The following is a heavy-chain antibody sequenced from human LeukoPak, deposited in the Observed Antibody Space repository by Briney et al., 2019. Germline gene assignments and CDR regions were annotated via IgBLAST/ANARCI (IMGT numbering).Heavy chain of an antibody. V-gene: IGHV4-39*07. CDR1: GGSISSSSYY. CDR3: ARAGGNYFDY. CDR2: IYYSGST. D-gene: IGHD3-16*01. Sequence: SETLSLTCTVPGGSISSSSYYWGWIRQPPGKGLEWIGSIYYSGSTYYNPSLKSRVTISVDTSKNQFSLKLSSVTAADTAVYYCARAGGNYFDYWGQGTLVTVSS. J-gene: IGHJ4*02.